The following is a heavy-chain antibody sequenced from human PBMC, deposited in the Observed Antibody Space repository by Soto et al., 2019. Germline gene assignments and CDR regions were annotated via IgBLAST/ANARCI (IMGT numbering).Heavy chain of an antibody. CDR2: IYHGGTT. CDR3: ARVHVMVVAGSTFDY. V-gene: IGHV4-38-2*02. D-gene: IGHD6-19*01. CDR1: GHSISSGSY. J-gene: IGHJ4*01. Sequence: SETLSLTCTVSGHSISSGSYWAWIRQPPGKGPEWIASIYHGGTTFYNPSLKSRITISVDTSNNQFSLKLTSVTAADTAVYYCARVHVMVVAGSTFDYWGHGTLGTVSS.